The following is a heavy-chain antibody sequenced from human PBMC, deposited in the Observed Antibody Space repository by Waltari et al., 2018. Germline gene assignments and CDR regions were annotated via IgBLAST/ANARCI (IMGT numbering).Heavy chain of an antibody. CDR1: TFTSYA. D-gene: IGHD2-15*01. J-gene: IGHJ6*02. CDR2: INAANGNT. V-gene: IGHV1-3*01. Sequence: TFTSYAMHWVRQAPGQRLEWMGWINAANGNTKYSQKFQGRVTITRDTSASTAYMELSSLRSEDTAVYYCARHVLNCSGGSCYSYYGMDVWGQGTTVTVSS. CDR3: ARHVLNCSGGSCYSYYGMDV.